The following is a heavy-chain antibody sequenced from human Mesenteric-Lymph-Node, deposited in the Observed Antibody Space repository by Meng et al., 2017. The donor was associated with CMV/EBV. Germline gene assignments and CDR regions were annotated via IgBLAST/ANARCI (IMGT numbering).Heavy chain of an antibody. J-gene: IGHJ2*01. CDR3: ERGGWGDQDWYFDL. V-gene: IGHV3-30-3*01. D-gene: IGHD3-16*01. Sequence: GESLKISCTASGFTFSNYGVHWVRQAPGKGLEWVAVISFDGSNKYYADSVKGRFTISRDNAKNTLYLQMNSLRAEDTAVYYCERGGWGDQDWYFDLWGRGTLVTVSS. CDR1: GFTFSNYG. CDR2: ISFDGSNK.